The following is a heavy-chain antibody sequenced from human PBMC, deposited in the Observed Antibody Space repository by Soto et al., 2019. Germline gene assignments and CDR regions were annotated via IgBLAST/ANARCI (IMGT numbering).Heavy chain of an antibody. CDR1: GSTFSSYA. Sequence: GGSLRLSCAASGSTFSSYAMSWVRQAPGKGLEWVSGISVSGAGTYYADAVKGRFTISRDNSKNTLYLEMNSLRDGDTAVYYCATLVGATYYYYGMDVWGQGTTVTVSS. V-gene: IGHV3-23*01. D-gene: IGHD1-26*01. CDR2: ISVSGAGT. J-gene: IGHJ6*02. CDR3: ATLVGATYYYYGMDV.